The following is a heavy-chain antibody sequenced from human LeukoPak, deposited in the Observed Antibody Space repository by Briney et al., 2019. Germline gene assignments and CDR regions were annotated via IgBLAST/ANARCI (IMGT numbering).Heavy chain of an antibody. J-gene: IGHJ4*02. CDR2: IKSKTDGETT. CDR1: GFTFTNAW. Sequence: AGESLRLSCAASGFTFTNAWMTWVRQAPGKGLEWVGRIKSKTDGETTDYAAPVKGRSTISRDDSKNTLNLQMNSLKTEDTAVYFCTTFYYYGSGSYLDYWGQGTLVTVSS. D-gene: IGHD3-10*01. V-gene: IGHV3-15*01. CDR3: TTFYYYGSGSYLDY.